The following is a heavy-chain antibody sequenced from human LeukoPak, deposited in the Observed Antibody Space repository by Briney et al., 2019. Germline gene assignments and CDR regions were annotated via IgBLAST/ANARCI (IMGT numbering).Heavy chain of an antibody. CDR3: AKRDSSGWFYFDH. CDR2: IGASGEST. V-gene: IGHV3-23*01. Sequence: GGSLRLSCAASGFTFSVAAMTWVRQAPGKGLEWVSLIGASGESTYYADSVKGRFTISRDNPKNTLFLHMNSLRGEDTTVYYCAKRDSSGWFYFDHWGQGTLVTVSS. CDR1: GFTFSVAA. J-gene: IGHJ4*02. D-gene: IGHD6-19*01.